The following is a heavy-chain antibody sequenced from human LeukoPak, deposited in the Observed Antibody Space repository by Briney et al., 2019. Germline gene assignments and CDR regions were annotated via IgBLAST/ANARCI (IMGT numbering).Heavy chain of an antibody. CDR2: LYYGGSP. CDR3: ARVNDCSGGSCFSRWFGP. V-gene: IGHV4-39*07. J-gene: IGHJ5*02. CDR1: GASISNSDFY. Sequence: SETLSLTCTVSGASISNSDFYWGWIRQPPGKGLEWIGTLYYGGSPLYNASLTSRVSMSVETSENQFSLRLSSVTAADTAVYYCARVNDCSGGSCFSRWFGPWGQGTLITVSS. D-gene: IGHD2-15*01.